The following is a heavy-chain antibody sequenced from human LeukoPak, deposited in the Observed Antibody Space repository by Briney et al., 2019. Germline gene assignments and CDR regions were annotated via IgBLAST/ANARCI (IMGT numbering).Heavy chain of an antibody. J-gene: IGHJ4*02. Sequence: AGGSLRLSCAASGFTFSSYAMSWVRQAPGKGLEWVAVIWYDGYNKYYADSVKGRFTISRDNSKNTLYLQMNSLRAEDTAVYYCARIDDSSGSYIHFDKWGQGTLVTVSS. V-gene: IGHV3-33*08. CDR2: IWYDGYNK. CDR3: ARIDDSSGSYIHFDK. CDR1: GFTFSSYA. D-gene: IGHD3-22*01.